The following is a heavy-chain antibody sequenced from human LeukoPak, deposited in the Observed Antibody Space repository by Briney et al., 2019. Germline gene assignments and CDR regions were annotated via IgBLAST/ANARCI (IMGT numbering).Heavy chain of an antibody. V-gene: IGHV3-20*04. CDR3: AKPDPSGRSFGGVIVIGAFDI. Sequence: GGSLRLSCAASGFTFDDYGMSWVRQAPGKGLKWVSGINWNGGSTGYADSVKGRFTISRDNSKNTLYLQMNSLRAEDTAVYFCAKPDPSGRSFGGVIVIGAFDIWGQGTMVTVSS. CDR2: INWNGGST. J-gene: IGHJ3*02. D-gene: IGHD3-16*02. CDR1: GFTFDDYG.